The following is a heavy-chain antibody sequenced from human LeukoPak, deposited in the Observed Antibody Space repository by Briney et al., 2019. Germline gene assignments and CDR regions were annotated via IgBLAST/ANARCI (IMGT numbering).Heavy chain of an antibody. D-gene: IGHD3-3*01. CDR1: GFTFSSYG. CDR3: VSKEDFGVVSSPPHYYMDV. Sequence: PGGSLRLSCAASGFTFSSYGMHWVRQAPGKGLEWVAVISYDGSNKYYADSVKGRFTISRDNSKNTLYLQMNSLRAEDTAVYYCVSKEDFGVVSSPPHYYMDVWGKGTTVTVSS. V-gene: IGHV3-30*03. J-gene: IGHJ6*03. CDR2: ISYDGSNK.